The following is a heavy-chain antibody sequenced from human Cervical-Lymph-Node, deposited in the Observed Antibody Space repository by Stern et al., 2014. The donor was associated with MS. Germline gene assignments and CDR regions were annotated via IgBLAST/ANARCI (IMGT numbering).Heavy chain of an antibody. V-gene: IGHV1-2*02. CDR3: ARGSGTAYDLRGDY. CDR2: INPNSGGT. CDR1: GYIFTDYY. J-gene: IGHJ4*01. Sequence: VQLEESGAEARAPGASMKVSCKASGYIFTDYYLHWERQAPGQGLEWLGWINPNSGGTNYAQNFQGRVTMTRDTSISTAYMELRWLGSADTAVYYCARGSGTAYDLRGDYWGQGTLVTVSS. D-gene: IGHD3-3*01.